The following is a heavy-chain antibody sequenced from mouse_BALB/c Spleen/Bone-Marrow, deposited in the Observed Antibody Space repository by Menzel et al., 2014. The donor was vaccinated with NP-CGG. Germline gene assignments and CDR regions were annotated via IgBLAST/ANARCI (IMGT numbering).Heavy chain of an antibody. D-gene: IGHD2-4*01. CDR1: GFTFMSYS. Sequence: EVKLMESGGGLGKPGGPLKFSCAASGFTFMSYSMPWVRPTPERRLVWFPTISRVGHDTHDPDSVKGRFTISRDNAKNALCLQMSRLKSEDTAVDYCSKDGGYDYSYYFDYWGQGTTLTVSS. V-gene: IGHV5-6-4*01. CDR2: ISRVGHDT. CDR3: SKDGGYDYSYYFDY. J-gene: IGHJ2*01.